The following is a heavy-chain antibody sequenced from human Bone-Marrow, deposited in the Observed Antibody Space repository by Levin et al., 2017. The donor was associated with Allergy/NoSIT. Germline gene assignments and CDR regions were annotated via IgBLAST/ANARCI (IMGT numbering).Heavy chain of an antibody. CDR1: GYSFTSYW. CDR2: IYPSDSDT. Sequence: GESLKISCKGSGYSFTSYWIGWVRQMPGKGLEWMGIIYPSDSDTRYSPSFQGQVTIAADKSISTAYLQWSSLKASDSAIYYCARHAYDSGGYYYHVDYWGQGTLVTVSS. J-gene: IGHJ4*02. V-gene: IGHV5-51*01. CDR3: ARHAYDSGGYYYHVDY. D-gene: IGHD3-22*01.